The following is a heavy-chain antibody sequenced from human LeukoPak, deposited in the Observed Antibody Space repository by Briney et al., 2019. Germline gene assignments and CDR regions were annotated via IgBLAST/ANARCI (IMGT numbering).Heavy chain of an antibody. CDR3: ARGYSGSYGRFDP. Sequence: SETLSLTCTVSGGSISSSSYYWGWIRQPPGKGLEWIGSIYYSGSTNYNPSLKSRVTISVDTSKNQFSLNLSSVTAADTAVYYCARGYSGSYGRFDPWGQGTLVTVSS. CDR1: GGSISSSSYY. V-gene: IGHV4-39*07. D-gene: IGHD1-26*01. J-gene: IGHJ5*02. CDR2: IYYSGST.